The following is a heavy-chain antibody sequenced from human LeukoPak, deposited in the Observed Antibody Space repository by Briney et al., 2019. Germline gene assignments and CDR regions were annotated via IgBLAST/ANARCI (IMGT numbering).Heavy chain of an antibody. Sequence: ASVKVSCKASGNAFTISDFNWVRQATGQGPEWMGWMNPHSGNTGYAQKFQGRVTMTRNISINTAYLEISSLTSEDTAVYYCARVGLYDAFDIWGQGTMVTVSS. CDR1: GNAFTISD. J-gene: IGHJ3*02. V-gene: IGHV1-8*01. CDR2: MNPHSGNT. CDR3: ARVGLYDAFDI.